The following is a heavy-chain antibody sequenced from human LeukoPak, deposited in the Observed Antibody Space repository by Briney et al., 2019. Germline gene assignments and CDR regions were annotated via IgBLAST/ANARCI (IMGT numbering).Heavy chain of an antibody. CDR1: GGSISSYY. Sequence: EASETLSLTCTVSGGSISSYYWSWIRQPPGKGLEWIGYIYYSGSTNYNPSLKSRVTISVDTSKNQFSLTLSSVTAADTAVYYCARTTGTAAPIRYWGQGTLVTVSS. D-gene: IGHD6-13*01. V-gene: IGHV4-59*01. CDR2: IYYSGST. J-gene: IGHJ4*02. CDR3: ARTTGTAAPIRY.